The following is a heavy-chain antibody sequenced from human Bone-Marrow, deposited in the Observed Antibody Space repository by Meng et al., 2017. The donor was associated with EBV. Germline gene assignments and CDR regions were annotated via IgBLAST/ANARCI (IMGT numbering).Heavy chain of an antibody. CDR1: GYTFTSYG. CDR2: IDVGNANT. CDR3: ARRYYDVTGYYYFDF. V-gene: IGHV1-18*01. Sequence: QVKLVQSVAELKKPGAAVKVSCKASGYTFTSYGISWVRQAPGQGLEWMGWIDVGNANTKYSQEFQDRVTITRETFASTVYMELSRLTSEDTAVYYCARRYYDVTGYYYFDFWGQGTLVTVSS. J-gene: IGHJ4*02. D-gene: IGHD3-22*01.